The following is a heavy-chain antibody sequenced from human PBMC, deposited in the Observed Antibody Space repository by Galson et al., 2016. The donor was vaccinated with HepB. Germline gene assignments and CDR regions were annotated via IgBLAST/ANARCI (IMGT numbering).Heavy chain of an antibody. J-gene: IGHJ4*02. CDR1: GDSVSRNSAA. D-gene: IGHD2-15*01. CDR3: VRDGLGHCSGGSCHSTFDY. V-gene: IGHV6-1*01. CDR2: TYYRSKWYN. Sequence: CAISGDSVSRNSAAWNWIRQSPSRGLEWLGRTYYRSKWYNDYAVSVKNRITINPDTSKNQFSLQLNSVTPEDTAVYYCVRDGLGHCSGGSCHSTFDYWGQGTLVTVSS.